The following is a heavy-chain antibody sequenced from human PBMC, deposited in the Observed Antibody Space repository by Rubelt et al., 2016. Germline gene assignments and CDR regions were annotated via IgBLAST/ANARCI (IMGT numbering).Heavy chain of an antibody. CDR2: ITPGGDGT. D-gene: IGHD2/OR15-2a*01. Sequence: VQLVESGGDLVQPGGSLRLSCSASGFTFSSFSMHWVRQAPGKGLEYVSAITPGGDGTYYADSVKGRFTISRDNAKNSLYLQMSGLRAEETAVYHCAKEGEQYYFQWSSRGDHWGQGTLVTVSS. CDR3: AKEGEQYYFQWSSRGDH. CDR1: GFTFSSFS. J-gene: IGHJ5*02. V-gene: IGHV3-64*04.